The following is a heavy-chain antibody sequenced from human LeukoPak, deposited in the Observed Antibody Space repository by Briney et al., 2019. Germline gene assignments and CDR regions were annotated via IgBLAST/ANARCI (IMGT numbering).Heavy chain of an antibody. CDR1: GFTFSSYA. J-gene: IGHJ4*02. CDR3: ANSRLGYCSSTSCYRGYYFDY. Sequence: GGSLRLSCAASGFTFSSYAMSWVRQAPGKGLEWVSAISGSGGSTYYADSVKGRFTISRDNSKNTLYLQMNSLRAEDTAVYYCANSRLGYCSSTSCYRGYYFDYWGQGTLVTVSS. D-gene: IGHD2-2*01. CDR2: ISGSGGST. V-gene: IGHV3-23*01.